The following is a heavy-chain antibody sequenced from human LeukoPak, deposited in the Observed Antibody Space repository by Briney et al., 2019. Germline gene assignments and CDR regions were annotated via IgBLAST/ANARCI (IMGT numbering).Heavy chain of an antibody. CDR1: GITLSSHS. J-gene: IGHJ4*02. D-gene: IGHD6-13*01. V-gene: IGHV3-21*01. Sequence: GSPRPSCSASGITLSSHSLKWVRPAPGKGLELVSSLSNSSSYIYYADSVKGRFTISRDNAKNSLYLQMNSLRAEDTAVYYCARAQSWVAAAGTNYFDYWGQGTLVTVSS. CDR2: LSNSSSYI. CDR3: ARAQSWVAAAGTNYFDY.